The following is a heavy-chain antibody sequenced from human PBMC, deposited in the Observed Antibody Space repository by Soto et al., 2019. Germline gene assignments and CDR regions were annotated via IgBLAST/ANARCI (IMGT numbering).Heavy chain of an antibody. CDR1: GFILSGYA. CDR2: ISYDGNTQ. J-gene: IGHJ4*02. D-gene: IGHD3-9*01. CDR3: AKESNAYEINF. Sequence: QVQLVESGGGVVQPGGSLRLSCAASGFILSGYAMHWVRQAPGKGLEWVAVISYDGNTQYYADSVKGRFTVSRDNSNNILYVEMNNLRDEDPAMYYCAKESNAYEINFWGQGTLVTVSP. V-gene: IGHV3-30-3*01.